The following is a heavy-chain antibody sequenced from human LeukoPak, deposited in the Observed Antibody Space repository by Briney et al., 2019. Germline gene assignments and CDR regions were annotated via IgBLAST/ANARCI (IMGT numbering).Heavy chain of an antibody. V-gene: IGHV3-30*02. J-gene: IGHJ6*03. D-gene: IGHD3-10*01. Sequence: GGSLRLSCAASRFTFNKYGMHWVRQAPGKGLEWVAFIRYDGSNKYYADSVKGRFTISRDNSKNTLYLQMNSLRAEDTAVYYCAKCGVLLWFGSYYYMDVWGKGTTVTISS. CDR1: RFTFNKYG. CDR3: AKCGVLLWFGSYYYMDV. CDR2: IRYDGSNK.